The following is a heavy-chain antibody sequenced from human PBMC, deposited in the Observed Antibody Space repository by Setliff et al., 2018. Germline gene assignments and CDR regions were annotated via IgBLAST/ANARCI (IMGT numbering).Heavy chain of an antibody. D-gene: IGHD6-13*01. CDR3: ASYGSWYERAYYYGMDV. J-gene: IGHJ6*02. V-gene: IGHV3-53*01. CDR1: GFVFSRYSFTVSSNY. CDR2: IYSGGST. Sequence: PGGSLRLSCATSGFVFSRYSFTVSSNYMSWVRQAPGKGLEWVSVIYSGGSTYYADSVKGRFTISRDNSKNTLYLQMNSLRAEDTAVYYCASYGSWYERAYYYGMDVWGQGTTVTVSS.